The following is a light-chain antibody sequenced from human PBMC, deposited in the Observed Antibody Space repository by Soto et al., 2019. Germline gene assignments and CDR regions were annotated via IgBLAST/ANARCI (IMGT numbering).Light chain of an antibody. Sequence: EIVLTQSPATQSLSPGERATLSCRASQSVSSYLAWYQQKPGQPPRLLIYDASNRATGIPARFSGSGSGTDFTLTISSLEPEDFAVYYCQQRTDWSWTFGQGTKVEGK. CDR2: DAS. CDR3: QQRTDWSWT. V-gene: IGKV3-11*01. J-gene: IGKJ1*01. CDR1: QSVSSY.